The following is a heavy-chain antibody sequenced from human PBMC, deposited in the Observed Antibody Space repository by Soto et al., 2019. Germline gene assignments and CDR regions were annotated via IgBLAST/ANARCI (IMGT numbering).Heavy chain of an antibody. D-gene: IGHD1-20*01. CDR1: GFTFSSYW. CDR2: INTDESTT. CDR3: ARREPVTGLAY. Sequence: EVQLVESGGGLVQPGGSLRLSCAASGFTFSSYWMHWVRQAPGKGLVWVSRINTDESTTTYADSVKGRFTISRDNAKNTLYLQKNSLRADDTAVYYCARREPVTGLAYWGQGTLVTVSS. J-gene: IGHJ4*02. V-gene: IGHV3-74*01.